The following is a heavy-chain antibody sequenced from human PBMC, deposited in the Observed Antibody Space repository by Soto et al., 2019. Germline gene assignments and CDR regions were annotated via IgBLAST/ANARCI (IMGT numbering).Heavy chain of an antibody. V-gene: IGHV1-69*01. CDR2: FVTLFGTT. CDR1: GGTFSGYV. CDR3: ATHGLGVSSPPYFDN. Sequence: QLVQSGSEVKKPGSSVKVSCQASGGTFSGYVVTWVRQAPGQGLEWMVEFVTLFGTTNYAQRFSGRITIPAEESTSTAYIELRTLRSDETAVYYCATHGLGVSSPPYFDNWGQGTLVTVSS. J-gene: IGHJ4*02. D-gene: IGHD3-16*01.